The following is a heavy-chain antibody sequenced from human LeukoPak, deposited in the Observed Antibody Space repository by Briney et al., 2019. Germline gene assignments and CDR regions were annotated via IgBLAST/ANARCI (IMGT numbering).Heavy chain of an antibody. CDR3: ARAAVATYYYDSSGYYYDY. J-gene: IGHJ4*02. V-gene: IGHV1-69*04. CDR2: IISMLGIA. D-gene: IGHD3-22*01. Sequence: GASVTVSFKGCGGTFSLYAISGVRQAPGQGVEGMGRIISMLGIATYAKKFQGRVTSTADTSPSTAYMELSSRRSEDTAVYYCARAAVATYYYDSSGYYYDYWGQGTLVTVSS. CDR1: GGTFSLYA.